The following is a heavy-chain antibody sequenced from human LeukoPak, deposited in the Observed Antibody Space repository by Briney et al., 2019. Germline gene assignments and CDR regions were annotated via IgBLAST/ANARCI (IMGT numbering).Heavy chain of an antibody. CDR1: GGSFGGYY. J-gene: IGHJ3*02. CDR3: ARRGYCSSTSCLLNNDAFDI. CDR2: INHSGST. Sequence: YPSETLSLTCAVYGGSFGGYYWSWIRQPPGKGLEWIGEINHSGSTNYNPSLKSRVTISVDTSKNQFSLKLSSVTAADTAVYYCARRGYCSSTSCLLNNDAFDIWGQGTMVTVSS. V-gene: IGHV4-34*01. D-gene: IGHD2-2*01.